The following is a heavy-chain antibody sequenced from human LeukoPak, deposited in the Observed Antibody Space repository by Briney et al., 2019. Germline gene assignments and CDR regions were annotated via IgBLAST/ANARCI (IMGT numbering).Heavy chain of an antibody. CDR1: GFNFIDYS. D-gene: IGHD5-12*01. Sequence: GGSPRLSCAASGFNFIDYSMNWVRQAPGKGLEWISYIGISSGNTKYADSVKGRFTISRDKARNSLYLQMNSLRVEDTAVYYCARDHRYAFDNRGHGTLVTVSS. V-gene: IGHV3-48*01. CDR2: IGISSGNT. J-gene: IGHJ4*01. CDR3: ARDHRYAFDN.